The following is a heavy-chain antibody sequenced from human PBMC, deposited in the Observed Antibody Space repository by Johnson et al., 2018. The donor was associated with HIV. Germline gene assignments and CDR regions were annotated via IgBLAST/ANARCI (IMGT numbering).Heavy chain of an antibody. J-gene: IGHJ3*02. CDR2: IKSKTDGGTT. CDR1: GFTFSNAW. D-gene: IGHD6-6*01. V-gene: IGHV3-15*01. CDR3: AKVLGYSSSSRDAFDI. Sequence: VQLVESGGGVVQPGRSLRLSCAASGFTFSNAWMSWVRQAPGKGLEWVGRIKSKTDGGTTDYAAPVKGRFTISRDDSKNTLYLQMNSLRAEDTAVYYCAKVLGYSSSSRDAFDIWGQGTMVTVSS.